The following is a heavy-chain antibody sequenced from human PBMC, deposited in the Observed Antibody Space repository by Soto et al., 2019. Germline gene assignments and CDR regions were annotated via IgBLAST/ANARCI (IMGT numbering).Heavy chain of an antibody. CDR2: ISSSSSNI. Sequence: GGSLRLSCAASGFTFSSYSMNWVRQAPGKGLEWVSSISSSSSNIYYADSVKGRFTISRDNAKNSLYLQMNSLRAEDTAVYYCARERAGLLRFLDPWGQGTLVTVSS. CDR1: GFTFSSYS. D-gene: IGHD3-3*01. J-gene: IGHJ5*02. V-gene: IGHV3-21*01. CDR3: ARERAGLLRFLDP.